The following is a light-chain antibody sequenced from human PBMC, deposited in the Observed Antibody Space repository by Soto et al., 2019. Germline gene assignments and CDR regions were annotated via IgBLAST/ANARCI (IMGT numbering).Light chain of an antibody. J-gene: IGKJ5*01. CDR1: QSVSSSY. V-gene: IGKV3D-15*01. CDR3: QQYNKWPIT. CDR2: GAS. Sequence: EIVLTQSLGTLSMTQGERATLSCRASQSVSSSYLAWYQQKPGQAPRLLIYGASSRATGTPDRFSGSRSGTEFTLTISSLQSEDSAFYYCQQYNKWPITRGQGTLRDI.